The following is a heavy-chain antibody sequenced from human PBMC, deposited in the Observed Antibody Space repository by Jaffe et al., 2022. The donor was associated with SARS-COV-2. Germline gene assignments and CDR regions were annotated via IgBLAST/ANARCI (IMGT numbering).Heavy chain of an antibody. CDR1: GFTFGAYA. J-gene: IGHJ1*01. V-gene: IGHV3-30*18. D-gene: IGHD3-22*01. Sequence: QVQLVESGGGVVQPGRSLRLSCAGSGFTFGAYAMHWVRQTPGKGLEWVAAISYDGNDKYYADSVKGRFTISRDNSKNTLYLHMYSLGPEDAGVFYCAKIENRGTGNYWEYFLHWGQGTLVTVSS. CDR2: ISYDGNDK. CDR3: AKIENRGTGNYWEYFLH.